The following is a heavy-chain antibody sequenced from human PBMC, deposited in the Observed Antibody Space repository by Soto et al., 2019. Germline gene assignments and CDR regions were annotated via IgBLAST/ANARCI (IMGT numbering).Heavy chain of an antibody. D-gene: IGHD3-22*01. CDR2: IIPIFGTA. CDR3: ARDHVGYWFLDY. V-gene: IGHV1-69*13. CDR1: GGTFSSYA. Sequence: GASVKVSCKASGGTFSSYAISWVRQAPGQGLEWMGGIIPIFGTANYAQKFQGRVTITADESTSTAYMELSSLRSEDTAVYYRARDHVGYWFLDYWGQGTLVTVSS. J-gene: IGHJ4*02.